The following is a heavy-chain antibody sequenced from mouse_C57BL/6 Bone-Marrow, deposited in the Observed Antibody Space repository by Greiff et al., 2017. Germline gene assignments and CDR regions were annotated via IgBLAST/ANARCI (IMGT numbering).Heavy chain of an antibody. Sequence: QVQLQQPGAELVMPGASVKLSCKASGYTFTSYWMHWVKQRPGQGLEWIGEIDPSDSYTNYNQKFKGKSTLTVDKSSSTAYMQLSSLTSEDSAVYYCSRTNSGSSYNPFADWGQGTLVTVSA. CDR3: SRTNSGSSYNPFAD. J-gene: IGHJ3*01. CDR2: IDPSDSYT. V-gene: IGHV1-69*01. D-gene: IGHD1-1*01. CDR1: GYTFTSYW.